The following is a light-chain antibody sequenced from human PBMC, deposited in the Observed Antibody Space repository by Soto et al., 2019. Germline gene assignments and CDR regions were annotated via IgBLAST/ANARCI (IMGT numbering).Light chain of an antibody. CDR1: QSITNH. Sequence: DIPMTQSPSSLSASVGDRVTITCRASQSITNHLNWYQQKPGKAPKLLIYAASSLQSGVPSTFSGTGSGTDFTLSISSLRPEDFATYYCQQSYSTPYTFGQGTKLEIK. J-gene: IGKJ2*01. CDR2: AAS. CDR3: QQSYSTPYT. V-gene: IGKV1-39*01.